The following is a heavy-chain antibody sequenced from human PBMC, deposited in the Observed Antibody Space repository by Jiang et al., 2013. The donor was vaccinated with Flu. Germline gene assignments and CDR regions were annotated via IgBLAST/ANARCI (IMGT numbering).Heavy chain of an antibody. D-gene: IGHD3-22*01. CDR1: GYSFTNYW. J-gene: IGHJ3*01. CDR3: ARLKRNHDRSYAFDF. CDR2: IDPSDSYT. Sequence: GAEVKKPGESLRISCKGSGYSFTNYWITWVRQMPGKGLEWMGRIDPSDSYTNYSPSFRGHVTISTDKSISTAYLQWSSLKAPDTAMYYCARLKRNHDRSYAFDFWGQGTMVTVSS. V-gene: IGHV5-10-1*01.